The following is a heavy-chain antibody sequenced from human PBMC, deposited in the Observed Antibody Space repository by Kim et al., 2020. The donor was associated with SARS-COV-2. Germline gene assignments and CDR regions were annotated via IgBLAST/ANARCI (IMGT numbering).Heavy chain of an antibody. D-gene: IGHD3-22*01. CDR1: GGSISSGGYY. J-gene: IGHJ5*02. V-gene: IGHV4-31*03. Sequence: SETLSLTCTVSGGSISSGGYYWSWIRQHQGKGLEWIGYIYYSGSTYYNPSLKSRVTISVDTSKNQFSLKLSSVTAADTAVYYCARNIGITMIVVVTGWFGPWGQGTLVTVSS. CDR3: ARNIGITMIVVVTGWFGP. CDR2: IYYSGST.